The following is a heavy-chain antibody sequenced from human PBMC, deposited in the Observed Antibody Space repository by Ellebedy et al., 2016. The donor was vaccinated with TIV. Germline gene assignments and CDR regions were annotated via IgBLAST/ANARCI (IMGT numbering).Heavy chain of an antibody. V-gene: IGHV3-53*01. D-gene: IGHD6-19*01. CDR2: IYSGGST. J-gene: IGHJ4*02. CDR3: TTEPGIAVAGMLGYFDY. Sequence: GESLKISXAASGFTVSSNYMSWVRQAPGKGLEWVSVIYSGGSTYYADSVKGRFTISRDNSKNTLYLQMNSLRAEDTAVYYCTTEPGIAVAGMLGYFDYWGQGTLVTVSS. CDR1: GFTVSSNY.